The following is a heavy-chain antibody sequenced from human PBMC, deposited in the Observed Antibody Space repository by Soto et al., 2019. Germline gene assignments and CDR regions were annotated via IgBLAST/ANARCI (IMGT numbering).Heavy chain of an antibody. V-gene: IGHV4-59*01. CDR1: GGSISSYY. Sequence: KPSETLSLTCTVSGGSISSYYWSWIRQPPGKGLEWIGYIYSSGTTDYNPSLESRVTISVDTSKKQFSLRLSSVTAADTAVYYCARGGYGDYYFDCWGQGTLVTVSS. CDR3: ARGGYGDYYFDC. CDR2: IYSSGTT. J-gene: IGHJ4*02. D-gene: IGHD4-17*01.